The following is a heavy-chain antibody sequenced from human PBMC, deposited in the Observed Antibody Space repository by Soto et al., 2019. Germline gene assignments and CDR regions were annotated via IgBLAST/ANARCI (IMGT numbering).Heavy chain of an antibody. Sequence: EVQLVQSGAEVKKPGESLRLSCQACVYTFINYWIGWLRQKPGKGLEGMGRADPNDSYASDSPSLQGHITTSADLSPSTAYVQWSSLKASDTAMYYCVRHKVDSYGGGPFDIWGQGTMVTVSS. CDR1: VYTFINYW. CDR2: ADPNDSYA. J-gene: IGHJ3*02. CDR3: VRHKVDSYGGGPFDI. D-gene: IGHD2-15*01. V-gene: IGHV5-10-1*03.